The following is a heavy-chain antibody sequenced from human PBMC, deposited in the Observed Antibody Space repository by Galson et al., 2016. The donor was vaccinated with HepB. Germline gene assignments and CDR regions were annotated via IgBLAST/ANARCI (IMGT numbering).Heavy chain of an antibody. Sequence: CAISGDSVSSNTAAWNWTRQSPSRGLEWLGRTYFRSKWYNDYTMSVKSRIIISPDTSKNQFSLQLNSATPEDTAVYYCARDVGSTLAARSFDYWGQGTLVIVSS. CDR3: ARDVGSTLAARSFDY. CDR2: TYFRSKWYN. J-gene: IGHJ4*02. V-gene: IGHV6-1*01. D-gene: IGHD6-6*01. CDR1: GDSVSSNTAA.